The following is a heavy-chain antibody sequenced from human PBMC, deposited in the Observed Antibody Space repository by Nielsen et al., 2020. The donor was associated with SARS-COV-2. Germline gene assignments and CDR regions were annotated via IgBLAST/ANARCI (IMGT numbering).Heavy chain of an antibody. Sequence: SVKVSCKASGASFGSYGISWVRQAPGQGLEWLGRLVPMVGEATYAEELQGRLTISADRSTTTVSMELSSLRSDDTAVYYCARDRVEFRWFDGNTFSSLRPWGKGTLFPFS. V-gene: IGHV1-69*04. J-gene: IGHJ4*02. CDR2: LVPMVGEA. CDR3: ARDRVEFRWFDGNTFSSLRP. CDR1: GASFGSYG. D-gene: IGHD3-9*01.